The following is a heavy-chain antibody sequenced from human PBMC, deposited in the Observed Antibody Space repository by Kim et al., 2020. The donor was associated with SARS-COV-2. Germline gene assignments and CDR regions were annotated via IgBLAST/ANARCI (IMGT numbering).Heavy chain of an antibody. Sequence: ASVKVSCKASGFTFTKDPMHWLRQAPGQGPEWMGWINTGTGNTRYSEKLQGRVTISRDTSASTVYMELSSLTSDDPAVHYCANGRITLWSFWGQGTL. CDR2: INTGTGNT. D-gene: IGHD3-10*01. V-gene: IGHV1-3*04. CDR3: ANGRITLWSF. J-gene: IGHJ4*02. CDR1: GFTFTKDP.